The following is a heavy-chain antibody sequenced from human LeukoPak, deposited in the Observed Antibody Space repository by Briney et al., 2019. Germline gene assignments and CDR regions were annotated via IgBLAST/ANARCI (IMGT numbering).Heavy chain of an antibody. CDR3: ARLYSSESLPLDY. CDR1: GFTFSNAW. CDR2: ISSSSSYI. J-gene: IGHJ4*02. D-gene: IGHD6-25*01. V-gene: IGHV3-21*01. Sequence: PGGSLRLSCAASGFTFSNAWMSWVRQAPGKGLEWVSSISSSSSYIYYADSVKGRFTISRDNAKNSLYLQMNSLRAEDTAVYYCARLYSSESLPLDYWGQGTLVTVSS.